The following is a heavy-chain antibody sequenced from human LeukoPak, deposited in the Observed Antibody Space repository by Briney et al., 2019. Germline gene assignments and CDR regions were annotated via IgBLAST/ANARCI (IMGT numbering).Heavy chain of an antibody. CDR3: AGTYSSSHYYFDY. J-gene: IGHJ4*02. Sequence: GESLKISCKGSGYSFTSYWIGWVRQMPGKGLEWMGIIYPGDSDTRYSPSFQGQVTISADKSISTAYLQWSSLKASDTAMYYCAGTYSSSHYYFDYWGQGTLVTVSS. D-gene: IGHD6-13*01. CDR1: GYSFTSYW. CDR2: IYPGDSDT. V-gene: IGHV5-51*01.